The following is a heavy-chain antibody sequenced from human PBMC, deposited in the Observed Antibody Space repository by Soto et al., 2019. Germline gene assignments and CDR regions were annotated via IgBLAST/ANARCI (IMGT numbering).Heavy chain of an antibody. V-gene: IGHV4-59*11. J-gene: IGHJ4*02. D-gene: IGHD2-8*01. CDR1: GDSISTHY. Sequence: QVQLHESGPGLVKPSETLSLTCTVSGDSISTHYWSWIRQPPGKGLQWIGYIFYRGGTAYNPSLKSRVTISLDMSKKQVSLKLSSVTSADTATYYFARLPMVQKVIDYWGQGTLGNVSS. CDR2: IFYRGGT. CDR3: ARLPMVQKVIDY.